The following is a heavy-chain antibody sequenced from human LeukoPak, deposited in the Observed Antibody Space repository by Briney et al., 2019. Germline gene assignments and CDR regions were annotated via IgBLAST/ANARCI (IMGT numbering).Heavy chain of an antibody. J-gene: IGHJ4*02. V-gene: IGHV3-66*01. CDR1: GFTVSSNY. CDR2: IYSGGST. CDR3: ARDPYYYDSGGYFGDY. Sequence: GGSLRLSCAASGFTVSSNYMSWVRQAPGKGLEWVSVIYSGGSTYYADSVKGRFTISRDNSKNTLYLQMNSLRAEDTAVYYCARDPYYYDSGGYFGDYWGQGTLVTVSS. D-gene: IGHD3-22*01.